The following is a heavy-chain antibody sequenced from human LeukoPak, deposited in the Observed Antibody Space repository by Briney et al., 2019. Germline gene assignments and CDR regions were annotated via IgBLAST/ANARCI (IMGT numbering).Heavy chain of an antibody. CDR3: ASGPPFLKYFEY. CDR1: GFTFSTYV. V-gene: IGHV3-23*01. J-gene: IGHJ4*02. Sequence: TGGSLILSCAASGFTFSTYVMNWFRQAPGKGLEWVSTISVGAEYIFYADSVKGRFTISRDDSNNALYLQMHSLRAEDTALYYCASGPPFLKYFEYWGQGTLVTVSS. CDR2: ISVGAEYI. D-gene: IGHD3-3*01.